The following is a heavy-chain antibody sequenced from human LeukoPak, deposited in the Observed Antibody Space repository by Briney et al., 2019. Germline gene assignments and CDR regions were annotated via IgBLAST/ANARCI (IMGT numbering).Heavy chain of an antibody. V-gene: IGHV3-7*03. CDR1: GFTFSDLY. Sequence: GGSLRLSCAASGFTFSDLYIIWIRQAPGKGLEWVANIKQDGSEKYYVDSVKGRFTISRDNAKNSLYLQMNSLRAEDTALYYCAKDMVGYGDYVNPDYYYYYGMDVWGQGTTVTVSS. CDR2: IKQDGSEK. D-gene: IGHD4-17*01. J-gene: IGHJ6*02. CDR3: AKDMVGYGDYVNPDYYYYYGMDV.